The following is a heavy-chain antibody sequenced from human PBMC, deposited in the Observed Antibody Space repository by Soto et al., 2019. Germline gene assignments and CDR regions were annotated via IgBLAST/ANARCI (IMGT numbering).Heavy chain of an antibody. D-gene: IGHD4-17*01. CDR2: IYDSGST. Sequence: ASETLSLTCTVSGGSISSYYWSWIRQPPGKGLEWIGYIYDSGSTNYNPSLRSRVTISIDTSKNQFSLKMTSVTATDTAVYYCARGRCFDPWGQGTLVTVSS. V-gene: IGHV4-59*08. CDR3: ARGRCFDP. CDR1: GGSISSYY. J-gene: IGHJ5*02.